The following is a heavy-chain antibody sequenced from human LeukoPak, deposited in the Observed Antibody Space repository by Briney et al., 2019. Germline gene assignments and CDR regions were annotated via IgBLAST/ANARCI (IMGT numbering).Heavy chain of an antibody. V-gene: IGHV4-31*03. CDR1: GGSIRSGGYY. Sequence: TLSLTCTVSGGSIRSGGYYWSWIRQHPGKGLEWIGSITESASTNYNPSLKSRVTISVDTSKNQFSLKLSSVTAADTAVYYCARDSDFSFDYWGQGTLVT. D-gene: IGHD3-3*01. J-gene: IGHJ4*02. CDR2: ITESAST. CDR3: ARDSDFSFDY.